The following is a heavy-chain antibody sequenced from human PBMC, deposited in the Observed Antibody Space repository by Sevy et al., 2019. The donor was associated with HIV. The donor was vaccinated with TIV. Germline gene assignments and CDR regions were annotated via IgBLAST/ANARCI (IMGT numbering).Heavy chain of an antibody. Sequence: SETLSLTCTVSGGSISSGDYYWSWIRQPPGRGLEWIGYIYYSGSTYYNPSLQSRVTISVDTSKNQFSLKLSSVTSADTAVYYCARATFVGFGELGENLFDPWGPGTLVTVSS. CDR2: IYYSGST. V-gene: IGHV4-30-4*01. CDR1: GGSISSGDYY. D-gene: IGHD3-10*01. CDR3: ARATFVGFGELGENLFDP. J-gene: IGHJ5*02.